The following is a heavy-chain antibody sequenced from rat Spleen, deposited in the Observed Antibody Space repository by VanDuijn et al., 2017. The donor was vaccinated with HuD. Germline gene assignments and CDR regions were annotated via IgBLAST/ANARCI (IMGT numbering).Heavy chain of an antibody. CDR3: ARHEYYDGTFYHYFDY. J-gene: IGHJ2*01. D-gene: IGHD1-12*02. CDR1: GFTFSDYG. V-gene: IGHV5-29*01. Sequence: EVKLVESGGGLVQPGRSLKLSCAASGFTFSDYGVAWVRQAPTTGLEWVATISSDGSNTYYRDSVKGRFTVSRDNAKSTVHLQMDSLRSGDTATYHCARHEYYDGTFYHYFDYWGQGVMVTVSS. CDR2: ISSDGSNT.